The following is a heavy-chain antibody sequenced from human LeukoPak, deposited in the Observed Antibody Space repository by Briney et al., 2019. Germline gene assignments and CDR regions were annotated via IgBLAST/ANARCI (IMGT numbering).Heavy chain of an antibody. CDR2: IKQDGSEK. Sequence: AGGSLRLSCAASGFTFSSYWMSWVRQAPGKGLEWVANIKQDGSEKYYVDSVKGRFTISRDNAKNSLYLQMNSLRAEDTAVYYCARAEMGTTIFGVVIRLDAFDIWGQGTMVTVSS. D-gene: IGHD3-3*01. V-gene: IGHV3-7*01. J-gene: IGHJ3*02. CDR3: ARAEMGTTIFGVVIRLDAFDI. CDR1: GFTFSSYW.